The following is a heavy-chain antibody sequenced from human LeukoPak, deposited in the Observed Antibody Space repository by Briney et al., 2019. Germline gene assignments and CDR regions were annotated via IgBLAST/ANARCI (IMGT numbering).Heavy chain of an antibody. CDR3: AREAPYDYVWGSYRYTGYFDY. CDR2: INTDGSST. Sequence: GGSLRLSCAASGFTFSSYCMHWVRQAPGKGLVWVSRINTDGSSTSYADSVKGRFTISRDNAKNTLYLQMNSLRAEDTAVYYCAREAPYDYVWGSYRYTGYFDYWGQGTLVTVSS. V-gene: IGHV3-74*01. J-gene: IGHJ4*02. D-gene: IGHD3-16*02. CDR1: GFTFSSYC.